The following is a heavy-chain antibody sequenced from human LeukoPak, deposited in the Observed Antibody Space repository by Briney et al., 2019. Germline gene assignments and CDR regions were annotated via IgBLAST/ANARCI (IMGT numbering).Heavy chain of an antibody. CDR2: ISSSSSYI. D-gene: IGHD4-17*01. V-gene: IGHV3-21*01. CDR3: ARNDDYGDYALGY. J-gene: IGHJ4*02. CDR1: GFTFSDYY. Sequence: GGSLRLSCAASGFTFSDYYMNWVRQAPGKGLEWVSSISSSSSYIYYADSVKGRFTISRDNAKNSLYLQMNSLRAEDTAVYYCARNDDYGDYALGYWGQGTLVTVSS.